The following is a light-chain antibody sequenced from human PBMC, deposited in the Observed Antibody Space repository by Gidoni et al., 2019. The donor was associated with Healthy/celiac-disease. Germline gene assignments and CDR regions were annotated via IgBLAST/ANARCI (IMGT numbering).Light chain of an antibody. CDR2: AAS. CDR1: QSISSY. Sequence: DLQRPQPPSPLSASVGDRVTITCRASQSISSYLNWYQQKPGKAPKLLIYAASSLQSGVPSRFSGSGSGTDFTLTISSLQPEDFATYYCQQSYSTPTWTFGQGTKVEIK. V-gene: IGKV1-39*01. J-gene: IGKJ1*01. CDR3: QQSYSTPTWT.